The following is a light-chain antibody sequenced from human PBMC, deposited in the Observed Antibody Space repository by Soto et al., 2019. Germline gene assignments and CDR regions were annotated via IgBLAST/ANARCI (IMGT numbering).Light chain of an antibody. CDR2: AAS. CDR1: QSVISNY. Sequence: EVVLTQSPCTVSLSPGERVTLSCRASQSVISNYLAWYQQRPGQAPRLLIYAASSRATGIPDRFSGSGSGTDFTLSISSLEPEDFAVYYCQQYGSSLTWTFGQGTKVEMK. CDR3: QQYGSSLTWT. V-gene: IGKV3-20*01. J-gene: IGKJ1*01.